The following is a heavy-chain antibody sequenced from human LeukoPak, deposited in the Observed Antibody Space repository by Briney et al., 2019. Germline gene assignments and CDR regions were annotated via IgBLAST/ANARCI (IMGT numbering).Heavy chain of an antibody. CDR1: GFTFSSYA. D-gene: IGHD3-16*01. V-gene: IGHV3-23*01. CDR3: AKALGGYHFDY. J-gene: IGHJ4*02. Sequence: GGSLRLSRAASGFTFSSYAMNWVRQAPGKGLGWVSAISGSGGSTYYADSVKGRFTISRDNSKNTLFLHMNSLRAEDTAVYYCAKALGGYHFDYWGQGTLVTVSS. CDR2: ISGSGGST.